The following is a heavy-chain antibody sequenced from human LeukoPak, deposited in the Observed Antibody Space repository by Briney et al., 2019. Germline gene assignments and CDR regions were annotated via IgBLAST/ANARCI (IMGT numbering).Heavy chain of an antibody. J-gene: IGHJ4*02. Sequence: GGSLRLSCSASGFTFSNYAIHWVRQAPGKGLEWVAVISYDGNNKYNADSVKGRFTVSRDNSKNTLYLQMNSLRAEDTAVYYCAKDSSRAAADYYFDYWGQGTLVTVSS. CDR2: ISYDGNNK. CDR1: GFTFSNYA. D-gene: IGHD6-13*01. V-gene: IGHV3-30*18. CDR3: AKDSSRAAADYYFDY.